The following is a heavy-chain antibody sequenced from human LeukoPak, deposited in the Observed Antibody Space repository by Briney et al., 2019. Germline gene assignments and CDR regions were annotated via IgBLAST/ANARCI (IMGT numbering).Heavy chain of an antibody. Sequence: AASVKVSCKASGYTFTSYDINWVRQATGQGLEWMGWMNPNSGNTGYAQKFQGRVTITRNTSISTAYMELSSLRSEDTAVYYCARGRGLYSSSWKDYYYYMDVWGKGTTVTVSS. CDR3: ARGRGLYSSSWKDYYYYMDV. CDR2: MNPNSGNT. V-gene: IGHV1-8*03. CDR1: GYTFTSYD. D-gene: IGHD6-13*01. J-gene: IGHJ6*03.